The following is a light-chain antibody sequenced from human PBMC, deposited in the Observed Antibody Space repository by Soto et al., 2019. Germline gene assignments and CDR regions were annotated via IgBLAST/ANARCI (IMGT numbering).Light chain of an antibody. V-gene: IGKV3-11*01. CDR2: DAS. Sequence: EIVLTQSPATLSLSPGERATLSCRASQSVSSNLAWHQQKPGQAPRLLIYDASNRATGIPARFNGSGSGTDFNLTISSLEPEDFAVYYCQLRSNWPPFTFGPGTKVDIK. CDR1: QSVSSN. J-gene: IGKJ3*01. CDR3: QLRSNWPPFT.